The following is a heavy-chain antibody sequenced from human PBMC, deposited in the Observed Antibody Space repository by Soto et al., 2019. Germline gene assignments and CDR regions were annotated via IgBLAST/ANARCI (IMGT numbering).Heavy chain of an antibody. CDR1: GFTFSSYA. D-gene: IGHD2-21*02. Sequence: EVQLLESGGGLVQPGGSLRLSCAASGFTFSSYAMSWVRQAPGKGLEWVSAISGSGGSTYYADSVKGRFTISRDNSKNTLYLQMNSLRAADTAVYYCAKAARSDLYYYYGMDVWGQGTTVTVSS. CDR3: AKAARSDLYYYYGMDV. V-gene: IGHV3-23*01. J-gene: IGHJ6*02. CDR2: ISGSGGST.